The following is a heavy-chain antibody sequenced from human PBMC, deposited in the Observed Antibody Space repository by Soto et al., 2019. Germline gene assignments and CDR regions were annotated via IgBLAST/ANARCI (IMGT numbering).Heavy chain of an antibody. V-gene: IGHV4-61*01. J-gene: IGHJ6*02. CDR3: ARGYVGATLYYYYYGMDV. D-gene: IGHD1-26*01. Sequence: QVQLQESGPGLVKPSETLSLTCTVPGGSVSSGSYYWSWIRQPPGKGLEWIGYIYYSGSTNYNPSLKSRVTISVDTSKNQFSLKLSSVTAADTAVYYCARGYVGATLYYYYYGMDVWGQGTTVTVSS. CDR1: GGSVSSGSYY. CDR2: IYYSGST.